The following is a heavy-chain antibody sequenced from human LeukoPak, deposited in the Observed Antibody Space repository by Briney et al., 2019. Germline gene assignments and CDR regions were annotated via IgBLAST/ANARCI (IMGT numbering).Heavy chain of an antibody. D-gene: IGHD3-10*01. J-gene: IGHJ4*02. CDR1: GYTFTSYG. V-gene: IGHV1-18*01. CDR2: ISAYNGNT. Sequence: GASVKVSCKASGYTFTSYGISWVRQAPGQGLEWMGWISAYNGNTNYAQKLQGRVTMTTDTSTSTAYMELRSLRSEDTAVYYCARGSGSFGGGGSSDYWGQGTLVTVSS. CDR3: ARGSGSFGGGGSSDY.